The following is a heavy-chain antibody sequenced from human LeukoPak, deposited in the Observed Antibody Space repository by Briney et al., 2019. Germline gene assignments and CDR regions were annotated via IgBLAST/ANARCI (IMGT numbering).Heavy chain of an antibody. Sequence: SETLSLTCTVSGGSISSYYWSWIRQPPGKGLEWIGYIYYSGSTNYNPSLKSRVTISVDTSKNQFSLKLSSVTAADTAVCYCARALNWFDPWGQGTLVTVSS. CDR1: GGSISSYY. CDR3: ARALNWFDP. CDR2: IYYSGST. V-gene: IGHV4-59*01. J-gene: IGHJ5*02.